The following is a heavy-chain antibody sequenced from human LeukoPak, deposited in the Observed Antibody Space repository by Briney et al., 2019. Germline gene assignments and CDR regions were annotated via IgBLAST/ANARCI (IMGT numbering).Heavy chain of an antibody. J-gene: IGHJ4*02. Sequence: GGSLRLSCAASGFTFSSYAMSWVRQAPGKGLEWVSAISGSGGSTYYADSVKGRFTISRENSKNTLYLQMNSLRAEDTAVYYCAKDSYSSSWHGGISLDYWGQGTLVTVSS. CDR2: ISGSGGST. CDR3: AKDSYSSSWHGGISLDY. V-gene: IGHV3-23*01. CDR1: GFTFSSYA. D-gene: IGHD6-13*01.